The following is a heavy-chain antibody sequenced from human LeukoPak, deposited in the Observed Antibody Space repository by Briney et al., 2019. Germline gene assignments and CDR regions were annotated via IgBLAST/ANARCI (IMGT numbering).Heavy chain of an antibody. CDR3: AKDRSRHFDY. D-gene: IGHD2-2*01. CDR2: ISGSGAST. V-gene: IGHV3-23*01. Sequence: PGGSLRLSCLTSGFTFSTNAMSWVRQAPGKGLEWISGISGSGASTYYADSVTGRFTISRDNSKNTLYLQMNSLRAEDTAVYYCAKDRSRHFDYWGQGTLVTVSS. J-gene: IGHJ4*02. CDR1: GFTFSTNA.